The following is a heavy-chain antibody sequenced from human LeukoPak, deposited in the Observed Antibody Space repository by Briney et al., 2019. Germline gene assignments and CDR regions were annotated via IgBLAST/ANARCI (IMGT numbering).Heavy chain of an antibody. CDR1: GGSISSYY. CDR2: IYTSGST. V-gene: IGHV4-4*07. Sequence: PSETLSLTCTVSGGSISSYYWSWIRQPAGKGLEWIGRIYTSGSTNYNPSLKSRVTMSVDTSKNQFSLKLSSVTAADTAVYYCARDYGTYYDFWSGYYKGNWFDPWGQGTLVTVSS. D-gene: IGHD3-3*01. J-gene: IGHJ5*02. CDR3: ARDYGTYYDFWSGYYKGNWFDP.